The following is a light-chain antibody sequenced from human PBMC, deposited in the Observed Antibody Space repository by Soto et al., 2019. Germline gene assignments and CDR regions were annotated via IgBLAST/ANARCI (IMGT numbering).Light chain of an antibody. Sequence: DVAMTQSPLSLSVTLGQPASISCTSSLSLVNSDGNSYLNWFHQRPGQSPRRLLYKASNLDSGVPDSFSGSESGTDFALKISRVEAEDVGIYYCMQGRYWLSFGQGTRLEI. J-gene: IGKJ2*03. V-gene: IGKV2-30*01. CDR1: LSLVNSDGNSY. CDR3: MQGRYWLS. CDR2: KAS.